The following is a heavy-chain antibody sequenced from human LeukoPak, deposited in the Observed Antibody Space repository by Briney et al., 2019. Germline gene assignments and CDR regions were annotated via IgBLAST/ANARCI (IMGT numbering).Heavy chain of an antibody. J-gene: IGHJ4*02. CDR1: GFNFSSYS. CDR2: ISRSSSDI. Sequence: PGGSLRLSCAASGFNFSSYSMNWVRQAPGKGLEWVSCISRSSSDIYYADSVKGRFTISRDNAKNSLYLQMNSLRAEDTAVYYCASGAGTAPGYWGQGTLVTVSS. V-gene: IGHV3-21*06. CDR3: ASGAGTAPGY.